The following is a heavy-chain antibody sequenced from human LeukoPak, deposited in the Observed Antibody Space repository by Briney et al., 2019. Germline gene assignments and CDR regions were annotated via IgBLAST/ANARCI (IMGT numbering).Heavy chain of an antibody. CDR2: ISYDGGNK. CDR3: ARDQEWLVALDY. Sequence: FRREGMYWCRQSPGKGQEWVAVISYDGGNKYYADSMKGRFTISRDNSKNTLYLQMNSLRPEDTAVYYCARDQEWLVALDYWGQGTLVTVSS. V-gene: IGHV3-30*04. J-gene: IGHJ4*02. D-gene: IGHD6-19*01. CDR1: FRREG.